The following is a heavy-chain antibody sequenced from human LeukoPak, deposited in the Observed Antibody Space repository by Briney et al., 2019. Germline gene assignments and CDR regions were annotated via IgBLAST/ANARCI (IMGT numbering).Heavy chain of an antibody. CDR3: ARQGYSSSWYGGAFDI. D-gene: IGHD6-13*01. CDR2: IIPIFGTT. J-gene: IGHJ3*02. Sequence: SVKVSCKASEGTFSSYAISWVRQAPGPGLEWMGGIIPIFGTTNYAQNFQGRVTLTADESTSTAYMELNSLRSEDTAIYYCARQGYSSSWYGGAFDIWGQGTMVTVSS. V-gene: IGHV1-69*13. CDR1: EGTFSSYA.